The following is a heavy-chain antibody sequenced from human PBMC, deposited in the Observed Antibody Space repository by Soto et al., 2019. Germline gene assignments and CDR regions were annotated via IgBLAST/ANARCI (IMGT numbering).Heavy chain of an antibody. CDR3: ARDVEWSNPDYFDY. J-gene: IGHJ4*02. V-gene: IGHV1-46*01. Sequence: QVQLVQSGAEVKKPGSSVKVSCKASGGTFSSYAISWVRQAPGQGLEWMGVINPGAGNTNYAQRFQGRLTMTRDTSTSTVYMELSSLRSEDTAVYYCARDVEWSNPDYFDYWGQGTLVTVSS. D-gene: IGHD3-3*01. CDR2: INPGAGNT. CDR1: GGTFSSYA.